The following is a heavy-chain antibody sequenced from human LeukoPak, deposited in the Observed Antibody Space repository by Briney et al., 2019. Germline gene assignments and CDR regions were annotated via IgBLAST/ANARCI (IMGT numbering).Heavy chain of an antibody. CDR3: ARSVEWFGEFFVGPDY. V-gene: IGHV4-31*03. CDR2: IYYSGST. J-gene: IGHJ4*02. D-gene: IGHD3-10*01. Sequence: SETLSLTCTVSGGSISSGGYYWSWIRQHPGKGLEWIGYIYYSGSTYYNPSLKSRVTISVDTSKNQFSLKLSSVTAADTAVYYCARSVEWFGEFFVGPDYWGQGTLVTVSS. CDR1: GGSISSGGYY.